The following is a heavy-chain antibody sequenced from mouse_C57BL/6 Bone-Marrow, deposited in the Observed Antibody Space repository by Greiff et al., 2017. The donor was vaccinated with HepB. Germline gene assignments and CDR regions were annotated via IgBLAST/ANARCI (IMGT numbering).Heavy chain of an antibody. CDR1: GYTFTSYG. CDR3: SMVTTGFAD. CDR2: IYPRSGNT. Sequence: QVQLKESGAELARPGASVKLSCKASGYTFTSYGINWVKQRTGQGLEWIGEIYPRSGNTYYNEKFKGKATLTADKSSSTAYMELRSLTSEDSAVYYCSMVTTGFADWGQGTLATVSA. D-gene: IGHD2-2*01. J-gene: IGHJ3*01. V-gene: IGHV1-81*01.